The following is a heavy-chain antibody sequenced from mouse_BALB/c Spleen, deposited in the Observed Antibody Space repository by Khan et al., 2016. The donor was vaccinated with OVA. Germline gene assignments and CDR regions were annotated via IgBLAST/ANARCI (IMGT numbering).Heavy chain of an antibody. CDR2: INPGNGGT. CDR3: TRNYGYDYFDY. V-gene: IGHV1S81*02. CDR1: GYTLTRYY. D-gene: IGHD1-2*01. Sequence: QVQLQQPGAELVKPGASVKLSCKASGYTLTRYYMYWVKQRPGQGLEWIGGINPGNGGTKLNEKFKNKATLTVDKSSTTVYMQLSSLTSEDSAVYYCTRNYGYDYFDYWGQGTTLTVSS. J-gene: IGHJ2*01.